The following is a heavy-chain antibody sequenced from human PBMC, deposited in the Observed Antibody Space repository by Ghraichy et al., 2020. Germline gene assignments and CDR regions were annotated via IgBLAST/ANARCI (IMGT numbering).Heavy chain of an antibody. CDR1: GFTFSDYY. V-gene: IGHV3-11*01. J-gene: IGHJ4*02. D-gene: IGHD2-15*01. CDR3: ARDRHWASRSSCSGSSCATEYFDF. CDR2: ISSSGSAI. Sequence: GESLNISCAASGFTFSDYYMRWIRQAPGKGLEGVSYISSSGSAIYYADSVKGRFTISRDNAKNSLYLQMNSLRAEDTAVYYCARDRHWASRSSCSGSSCATEYFDFWGQGTLVTVSS.